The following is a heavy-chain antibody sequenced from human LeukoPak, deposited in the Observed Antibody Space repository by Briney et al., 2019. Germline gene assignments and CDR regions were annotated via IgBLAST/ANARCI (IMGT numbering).Heavy chain of an antibody. CDR2: IYTSGST. Sequence: SQTLSLTCTVSGGSISSGSYYWGWIRQPAGKGLEWIGRIYTSGSTNYNPSLKSRVTISVDTSKNQFSLKLSSVTAADTAVYYCARGLGGRYQLPIRGVTWGQGTLVTVSS. J-gene: IGHJ4*02. D-gene: IGHD2-2*01. CDR1: GGSISSGSYY. V-gene: IGHV4-61*02. CDR3: ARGLGGRYQLPIRGVT.